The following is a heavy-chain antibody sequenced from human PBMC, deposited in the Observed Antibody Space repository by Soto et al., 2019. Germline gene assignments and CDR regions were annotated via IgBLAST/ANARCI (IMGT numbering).Heavy chain of an antibody. J-gene: IGHJ3*02. CDR3: AHARRRYDAFDI. CDR2: IYWDDDN. D-gene: IGHD3-9*01. CDR1: GFSLSTSGVG. V-gene: IGHV2-5*02. Sequence: QITLKESGPTLVKPTQTLTLTCTFSGFSLSTSGVGVGWIRQPPEKALEWLALIYWDDDNRYSPSLKSRLTIXKXXSKNQVVLTMTNMDPVDTATYYCAHARRRYDAFDIWGQGTMVTVSS.